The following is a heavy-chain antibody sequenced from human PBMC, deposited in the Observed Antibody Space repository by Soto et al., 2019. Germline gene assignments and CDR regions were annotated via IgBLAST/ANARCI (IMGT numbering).Heavy chain of an antibody. CDR1: GGSISSGGNY. V-gene: IGHV4-30-4*01. D-gene: IGHD6-6*01. CDR3: ARVRVVEKAARTTGGEGNYYGMDV. CDR2: INYSGST. Sequence: QVQLQESGPGLVKPSQTLSLTCTVSGGSISSGGNYWSWIRQPPGKGLEWIGYINYSGSTYYNPSLKSRVIISVDTSKNQFSLKLSSVTAADTAVYYCARVRVVEKAARTTGGEGNYYGMDVWGQGTTVTVSS. J-gene: IGHJ6*02.